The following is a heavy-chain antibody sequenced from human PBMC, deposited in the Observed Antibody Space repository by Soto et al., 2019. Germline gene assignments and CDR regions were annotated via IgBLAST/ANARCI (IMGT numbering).Heavy chain of an antibody. CDR1: GVSISSSY. V-gene: IGHV4-59*08. D-gene: IGHD1-20*01. J-gene: IGHJ4*02. CDR3: ARHARYNDY. CDR2: ITYNDFT. Sequence: QVQLQESGPGLVKPSETLSLISSVSGVSISSSYWTWFRQPPGKGLEWIGYITYNDFTRYNPSLKSRVTITLDTSRNQLSLTLTSVTAADTAVYYCARHARYNDYWGQGTLAIVSS.